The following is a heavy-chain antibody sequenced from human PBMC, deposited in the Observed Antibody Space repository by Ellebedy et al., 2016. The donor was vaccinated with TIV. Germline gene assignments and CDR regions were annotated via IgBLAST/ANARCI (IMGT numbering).Heavy chain of an antibody. Sequence: SQTLSLTCDISGDSVSSNSAAWNWIRQSPSRGLEWLGRTYYRSKWYNDYAVSVKSRITINLDTSKNQFSLQLNSVTPEDTAVYYCAREPGLWFGELGSFDYWGQGTTVTVSS. CDR1: GDSVSSNSAA. CDR2: TYYRSKWYN. V-gene: IGHV6-1*01. D-gene: IGHD3-10*01. CDR3: AREPGLWFGELGSFDY. J-gene: IGHJ4*03.